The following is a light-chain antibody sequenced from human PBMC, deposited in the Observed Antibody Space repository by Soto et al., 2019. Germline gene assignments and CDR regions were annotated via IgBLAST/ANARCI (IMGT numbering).Light chain of an antibody. J-gene: IGLJ3*02. CDR2: DVS. Sequence: QSALTQPRSVSGSPGQSVTISCTGTSSDVATYNYVSWYQQYPGKAPKVIIYDVSQRPSGVPDRFSGSKSGNTASLTISGLQAEDEGDYYCCSYAGSDTLGVFGGGTKLTVL. CDR3: CSYAGSDTLGV. V-gene: IGLV2-11*01. CDR1: SSDVATYNY.